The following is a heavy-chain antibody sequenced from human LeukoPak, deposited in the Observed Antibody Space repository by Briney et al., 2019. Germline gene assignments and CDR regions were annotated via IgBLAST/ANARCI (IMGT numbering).Heavy chain of an antibody. CDR3: ARRFPPKRRFGEFYFDY. J-gene: IGHJ4*02. CDR1: GYTFTSYD. CDR2: MNPNSGNT. Sequence: ASVKVSCKASGYTFTSYDINWVRQATGQGLEWMGWMNPNSGNTGYAQKFQGRVTMTRNTSISTAYMEVGSLRSEDTAVYYCARRFPPKRRFGEFYFDYWGQGTLVTVSS. V-gene: IGHV1-8*01. D-gene: IGHD3-10*01.